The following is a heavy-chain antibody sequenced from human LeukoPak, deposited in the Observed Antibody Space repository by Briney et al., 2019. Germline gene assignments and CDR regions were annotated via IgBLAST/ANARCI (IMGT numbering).Heavy chain of an antibody. CDR1: GYTFTSYG. CDR2: ISAYNGNT. D-gene: IGHD5-18*01. Sequence: ASVKVSCTASGYTFTSYGIRWVRQAPGQGLEWLGWISAYNGNTNYAQKLQGRVTMTTDTSTSTAYMELRSLRSDDTAVYYCARTYRVNWFDPWGQGTLVTVSS. CDR3: ARTYRVNWFDP. V-gene: IGHV1-18*01. J-gene: IGHJ5*02.